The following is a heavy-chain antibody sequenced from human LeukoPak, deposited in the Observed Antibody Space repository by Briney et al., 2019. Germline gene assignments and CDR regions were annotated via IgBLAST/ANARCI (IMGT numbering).Heavy chain of an antibody. Sequence: PSETLSLTCAVYGGSLSGYYWSWIRQPPGKGLEWIGEINHSGSTNYNPSLKSRVTISVDTSKNQFSLKLSSVTAADTAVYYCARAWIQLWLRAYYFDYWGQGTLVTVSS. CDR2: INHSGST. CDR3: ARAWIQLWLRAYYFDY. D-gene: IGHD5-18*01. V-gene: IGHV4-34*01. CDR1: GGSLSGYY. J-gene: IGHJ4*02.